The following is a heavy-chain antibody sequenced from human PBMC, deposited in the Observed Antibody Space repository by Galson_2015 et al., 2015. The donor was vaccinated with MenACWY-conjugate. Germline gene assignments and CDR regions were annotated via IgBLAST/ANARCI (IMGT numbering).Heavy chain of an antibody. CDR1: GFTFSSYG. J-gene: IGHJ4*02. V-gene: IGHV3-33*01. Sequence: RLSCAASGFTFSSYGMHWVRQAPGKGLEWVAVIWYDGSNKYYADSVKGRFTISRDNSKNTLYLQMNSLRAEDTAVYYCARGLGAGYVDYWGQGTLVTVSS. D-gene: IGHD3-16*01. CDR2: IWYDGSNK. CDR3: ARGLGAGYVDY.